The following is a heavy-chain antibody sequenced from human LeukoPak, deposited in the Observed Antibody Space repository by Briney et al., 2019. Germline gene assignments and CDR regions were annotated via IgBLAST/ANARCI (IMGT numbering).Heavy chain of an antibody. CDR1: GGSFSGYH. V-gene: IGHV4-34*01. Sequence: SETLSLTCAVYGGSFSGYHWSWIRQPPGKGLEWIGEINHSGSTNYNPSLKSRVTISVDTSKNQFSLKLSSVTAADTAVYYCARGGYGDYVWFDPWGQGTLVTVSS. CDR2: INHSGST. D-gene: IGHD4-17*01. J-gene: IGHJ5*02. CDR3: ARGGYGDYVWFDP.